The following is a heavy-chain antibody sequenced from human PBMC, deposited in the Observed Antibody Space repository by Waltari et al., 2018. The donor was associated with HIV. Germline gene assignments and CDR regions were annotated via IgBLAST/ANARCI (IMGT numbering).Heavy chain of an antibody. J-gene: IGHJ6*02. V-gene: IGHV3-21*01. D-gene: IGHD3-22*01. CDR3: ARQDSSGGNYYYGMDV. CDR2: ISSSSIYI. Sequence: EVQLVESGGGLVKPGGSLRLSCAASGSTFRSSTMNWVRQAPGKGLEWVSSISSSSIYISYADSVKGRFTISRDNAKNSLYLQMNSLRAEDTAVYYCARQDSSGGNYYYGMDVWGQGTTVTVSS. CDR1: GSTFRSST.